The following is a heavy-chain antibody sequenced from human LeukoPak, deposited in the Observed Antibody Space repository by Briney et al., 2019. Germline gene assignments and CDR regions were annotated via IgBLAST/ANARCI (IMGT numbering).Heavy chain of an antibody. Sequence: SETLSLTCTVSGGSISSYYWSWIRQPPGKGLEWLGYIYYSGSTNYNPSLKSRVTISVDTSNNQFSLKLSSVTAADTAVYYCARGQPQHIVVVTAPIDYFDYWGQGILVTVSS. CDR1: GGSISSYY. D-gene: IGHD2-21*02. V-gene: IGHV4-59*01. J-gene: IGHJ4*02. CDR2: IYYSGST. CDR3: ARGQPQHIVVVTAPIDYFDY.